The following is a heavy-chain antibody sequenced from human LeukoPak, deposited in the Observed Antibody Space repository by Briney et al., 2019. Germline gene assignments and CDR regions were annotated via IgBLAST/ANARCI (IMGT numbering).Heavy chain of an antibody. V-gene: IGHV3-11*03. Sequence: GGSLRLSCAASGFTFSDYYMSWVRQAPGKGLEWVSYISSTSTYTKYADSVKGRFTISRDNAKNSLYLQMNSLRAEDTAVYYCATTVATPAWGQGTLVTVSS. CDR2: ISSTSTYT. CDR3: ATTVATPA. CDR1: GFTFSDYY. J-gene: IGHJ4*02. D-gene: IGHD5-12*01.